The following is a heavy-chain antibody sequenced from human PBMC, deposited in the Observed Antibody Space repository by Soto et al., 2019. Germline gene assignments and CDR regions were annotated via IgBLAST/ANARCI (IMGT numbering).Heavy chain of an antibody. CDR2: ISSSSSYI. CDR1: GFTFSSYS. J-gene: IGHJ5*02. CDR3: ARGAARGSFWFDP. V-gene: IGHV3-21*01. Sequence: VGSLRLSCAASGFTFSSYSMNWVRQAPGKGLEWVSSISSSSSYIYYADSVKGRFTISRDNAKNSLYLQMNSLRAEDTAVYYCARGAARGSFWFDPWGQGTLVTVSS. D-gene: IGHD2-15*01.